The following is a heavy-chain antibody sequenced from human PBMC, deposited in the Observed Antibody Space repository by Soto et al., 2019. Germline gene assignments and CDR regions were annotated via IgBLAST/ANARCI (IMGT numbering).Heavy chain of an antibody. Sequence: EVQLLESGGGLVQPGGSLRLSCAASGFIFSSYDMAWVRQAPGQGLEWVSTVSSSADATQYADSVKGRFTISRDNSKNTLYLEMNNLGDEDTATYYCAKADFFSWYASWGQGTLVTVSS. CDR1: GFIFSSYD. J-gene: IGHJ5*01. CDR3: AKADFFSWYAS. D-gene: IGHD2-21*01. V-gene: IGHV3-23*01. CDR2: VSSSADAT.